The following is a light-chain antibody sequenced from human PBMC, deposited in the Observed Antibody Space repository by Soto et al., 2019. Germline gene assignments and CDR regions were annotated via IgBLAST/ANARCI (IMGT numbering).Light chain of an antibody. CDR3: SSYTTGSTYV. Sequence: QSALTQPASVSGSPGQSITISCTGTSSDVGSYNYVSWYQQHPGKAPKVMIYDVSNRPSGVSYRFSGSKSGNTASLTISGLQAEDEADYYCSSYTTGSTYVFGTGTK. CDR2: DVS. V-gene: IGLV2-14*01. J-gene: IGLJ1*01. CDR1: SSDVGSYNY.